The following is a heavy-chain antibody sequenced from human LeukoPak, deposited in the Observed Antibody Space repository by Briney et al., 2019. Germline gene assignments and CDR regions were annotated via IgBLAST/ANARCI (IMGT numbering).Heavy chain of an antibody. CDR2: ISAYYGNT. V-gene: IGHV1-18*01. CDR3: AREALSWQLVPYYYYGMDV. J-gene: IGHJ6*02. D-gene: IGHD6-13*01. CDR1: GYTFTSYG. Sequence: ASVKDSCKASGYTFTSYGIRWVRPARGQGLEWMGWISAYYGNTNYAQKLQGRVTMTTDTSTSTAYMELRSLRSDDTAVYYCAREALSWQLVPYYYYGMDVWGQGTTVTVSS.